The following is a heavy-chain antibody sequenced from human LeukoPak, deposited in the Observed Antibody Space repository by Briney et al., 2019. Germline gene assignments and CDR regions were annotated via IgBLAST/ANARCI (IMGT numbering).Heavy chain of an antibody. V-gene: IGHV3-9*01. CDR1: GFTFDDYA. D-gene: IGHD1-7*01. J-gene: IGHJ4*02. CDR2: ISWNSGSI. Sequence: GRSLRLSCAASGFTFDDYAMHWVRQAPGKGLEWVSGISWNSGSIGYADSVKGRFTISRDNAKNSLYLQMNSLRAEDTAVYYCARGSNWNYVPRFDYWGQGTLVTVSS. CDR3: ARGSNWNYVPRFDY.